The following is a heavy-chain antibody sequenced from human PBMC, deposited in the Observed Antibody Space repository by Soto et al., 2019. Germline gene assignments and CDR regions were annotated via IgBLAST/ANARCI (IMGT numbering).Heavy chain of an antibody. CDR3: ARDIGYSYGSYFDY. CDR2: IYSGGST. D-gene: IGHD5-18*01. CDR1: GFTVSSNY. Sequence: AGGSLRLSCAASGFTVSSNYMSSVRQAPGKGLEWVSVIYSGGSTYYADSVKGRFTISRDNSKNTLYLQMNSLRAEDTAVYYCARDIGYSYGSYFDYWGQGTLVTVS. V-gene: IGHV3-53*01. J-gene: IGHJ4*02.